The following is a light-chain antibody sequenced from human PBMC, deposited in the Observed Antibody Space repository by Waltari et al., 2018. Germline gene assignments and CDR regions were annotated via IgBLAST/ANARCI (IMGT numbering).Light chain of an antibody. CDR3: QSTDNSNTYLYWM. CDR1: TLPKQY. Sequence: SYDLTQPPSVSVSPGQTARIPCSGDTLPKQYAYWYQQKPGQAPVLVIYKDNERPSGIPERFSGSSSGTTVTLTISGVQAEDEADYYCQSTDNSNTYLYWMFGGGTKLTVL. J-gene: IGLJ3*02. CDR2: KDN. V-gene: IGLV3-25*03.